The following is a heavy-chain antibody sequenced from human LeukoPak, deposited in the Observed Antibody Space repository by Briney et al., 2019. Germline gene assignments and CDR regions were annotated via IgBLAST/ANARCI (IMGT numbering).Heavy chain of an antibody. CDR1: GFTFRSYG. V-gene: IGHV3-33*01. Sequence: GGSLRLSCAASGFTFRSYGMHWVRQAPGKGLEWVAVIWYDGSNKYYADSVKGRFTISRDNSKNTLYLQMNSLRAEDTAVYYCARGRGSTAGLFDYWGQGTLVTVSS. D-gene: IGHD5-12*01. CDR3: ARGRGSTAGLFDY. J-gene: IGHJ4*02. CDR2: IWYDGSNK.